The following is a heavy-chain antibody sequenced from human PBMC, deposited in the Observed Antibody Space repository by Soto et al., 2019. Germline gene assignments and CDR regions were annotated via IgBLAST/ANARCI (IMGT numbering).Heavy chain of an antibody. J-gene: IGHJ6*02. CDR1: GGSISSGGYY. Sequence: PSETLSLTCTVSGGSISSGGYYWSWIRQHPGKGLEWIGYIYYSGSTYYNPSLKGRVTISVDTSKNQFSLKLSSVTAADTAVYYCARDRVVAATLKTHYGMDVWGQGTTVTVSS. CDR3: ARDRVVAATLKTHYGMDV. CDR2: IYYSGST. D-gene: IGHD2-15*01. V-gene: IGHV4-31*03.